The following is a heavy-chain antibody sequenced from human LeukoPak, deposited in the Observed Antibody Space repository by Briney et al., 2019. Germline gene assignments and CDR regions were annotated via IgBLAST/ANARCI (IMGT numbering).Heavy chain of an antibody. CDR2: ISGSGDYT. CDR3: AKDQEAYSSSWYDY. V-gene: IGHV3-23*01. CDR1: GCTFSSYG. D-gene: IGHD6-13*01. Sequence: GGTLRLSCAASGCTFSSYGMSWVRQAPGKGLEWVSAISGSGDYTYYADSVKGRFTVSRDNSKSTLNLQINSLRAEDTALYYCAKDQEAYSSSWYDYWGQGTLVTVSS. J-gene: IGHJ4*02.